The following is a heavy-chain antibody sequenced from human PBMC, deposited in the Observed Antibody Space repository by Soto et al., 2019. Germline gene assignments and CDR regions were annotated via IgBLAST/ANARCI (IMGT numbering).Heavy chain of an antibody. D-gene: IGHD3-16*01. CDR2: IFPGDSDT. J-gene: IGHJ4*02. CDR1: GYSFTSYW. CDR3: VRPNFGALTHFDF. Sequence: GETLKISCKGSGYSFTSYWIGWVRQTPGKGLEWMGIIFPGDSDTRYNPSFEGQVTVSADESISTAYLQWNTLKASDTAMYYCVRPNFGALTHFDFWGQGTLVTVSS. V-gene: IGHV5-51*01.